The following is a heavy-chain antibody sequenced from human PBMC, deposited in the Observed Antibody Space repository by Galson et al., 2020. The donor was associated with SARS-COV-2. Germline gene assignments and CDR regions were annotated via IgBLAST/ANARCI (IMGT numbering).Heavy chain of an antibody. Sequence: SETLSLTCTVSGGPTRRDIHYWSWIRQGAGKGLELLAYVYNTGSPFVTRSLQSRITVSVDTSKYQFSLKLMSMTAADTAVYYCARAQQLEFCGATSCYSGFFDLWGRGTLVAVSS. J-gene: IGHJ4*02. D-gene: IGHD2-2*01. V-gene: IGHV4-31*03. CDR2: VYNTGSP. CDR3: ARAQQLEFCGATSCYSGFFDL. CDR1: GGPTRRDIHY.